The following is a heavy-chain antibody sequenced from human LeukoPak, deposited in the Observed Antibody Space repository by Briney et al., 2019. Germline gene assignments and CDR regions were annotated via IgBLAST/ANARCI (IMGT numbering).Heavy chain of an antibody. V-gene: IGHV1-69*13. CDR1: GGTFSTDA. Sequence: SVKVSSKASGGTFSTDAISTGREAPGQGLEWMGGIILIFVTANYAQKCQGRVTITACESPSTAYMELSSLRSKDTAVYYCAGSTVTRLAEYFQHWGQGTLVTVSS. CDR2: IILIFVTA. CDR3: AGSTVTRLAEYFQH. J-gene: IGHJ1*01. D-gene: IGHD4-17*01.